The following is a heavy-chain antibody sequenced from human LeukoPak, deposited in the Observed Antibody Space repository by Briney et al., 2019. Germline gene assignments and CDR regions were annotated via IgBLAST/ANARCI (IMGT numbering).Heavy chain of an antibody. CDR1: GFIVNTNY. D-gene: IGHD4-17*01. Sequence: GGSLRLSCAASGFIVNTNYMNWVRQAPGKGLEWVSVVYADGATYYADSVKGRFTVSRGNSKNTLYLQMNGLRAEDTAVYFCARGGGYYGIDYWGQGTLVTVSS. J-gene: IGHJ4*02. V-gene: IGHV3-53*01. CDR2: VYADGAT. CDR3: ARGGGYYGIDY.